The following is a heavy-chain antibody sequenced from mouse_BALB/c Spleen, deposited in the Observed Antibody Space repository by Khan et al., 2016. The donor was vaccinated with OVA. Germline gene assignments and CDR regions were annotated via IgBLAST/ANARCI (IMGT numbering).Heavy chain of an antibody. V-gene: IGHV5-17*02. J-gene: IGHJ2*01. CDR2: ISGDSNTI. CDR1: GFTFNSYG. D-gene: IGHD1-1*01. Sequence: EVELVESGGGLVQPGGSRKLSCAASGFTFNSYGMHWISQAPEKGLEWVAYISGDSNTIHYADTVKGRFTISRDNPKNTLFLQMTSLMSEDTAMYYGATSYFYGYYFDYWGPGTTLTVS. CDR3: ATSYFYGYYFDY.